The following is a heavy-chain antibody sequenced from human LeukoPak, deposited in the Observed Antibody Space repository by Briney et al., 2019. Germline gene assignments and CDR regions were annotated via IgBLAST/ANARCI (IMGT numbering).Heavy chain of an antibody. D-gene: IGHD3-10*01. CDR1: GFTFSSYA. CDR2: ISSSSSYI. J-gene: IGHJ6*03. CDR3: ARKYGSGSYYYMDV. Sequence: GGSLRLSCAASGFTFSSYAMHWVRQAPGKGLEWVSSISSSSSYIYYADSVKGRFTISRDNAKDSLYLQMNSLRAEDTAVYYCARKYGSGSYYYMDVWGKGTTVTVSS. V-gene: IGHV3-21*01.